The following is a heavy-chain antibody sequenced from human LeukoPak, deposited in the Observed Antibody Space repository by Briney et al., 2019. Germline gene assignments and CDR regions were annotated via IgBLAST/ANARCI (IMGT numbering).Heavy chain of an antibody. D-gene: IGHD6-13*01. J-gene: IGHJ6*02. V-gene: IGHV1-2*02. Sequence: PRASVKVSCKASGYTFTGYYMHWVRQAPGQGLEWMGWINPNSGGTNYAQKFQGRVTMTRDTFISTAYMELSRLRSDDTAVYYCAVPIAAAGTKYYYYGMDVWGQGTTVTVSS. CDR1: GYTFTGYY. CDR3: AVPIAAAGTKYYYYGMDV. CDR2: INPNSGGT.